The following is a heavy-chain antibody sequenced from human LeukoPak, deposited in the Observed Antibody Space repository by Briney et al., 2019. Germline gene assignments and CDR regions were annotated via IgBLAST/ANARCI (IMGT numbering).Heavy chain of an antibody. Sequence: SETLSLTCAVYGGSFSGYYWSWIRQPPGKGLEWIGEINHSGSTNYYPSLKSRVTISVDTSKNQFSLKLSSVTAADTAVYYCARGIWFGEPSYWGQGTLVTVSS. CDR3: ARGIWFGEPSY. CDR2: INHSGST. CDR1: GGSFSGYY. D-gene: IGHD3-10*01. J-gene: IGHJ4*02. V-gene: IGHV4-34*01.